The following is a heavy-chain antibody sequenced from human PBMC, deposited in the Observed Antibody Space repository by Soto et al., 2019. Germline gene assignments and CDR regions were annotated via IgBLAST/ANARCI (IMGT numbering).Heavy chain of an antibody. V-gene: IGHV4-31*03. CDR3: ARVPGGGYCSSTSCPEDY. Sequence: SETLSLTCTVSGGSISSGGYYWSWIRQHPGKGLEWIGYIYYSGSTYYNPSLKSRVTISVDTSKNQFSLKLSSVTAADTAVYYCARVPGGGYCSSTSCPEDYWGQGTLVTVSS. J-gene: IGHJ4*02. CDR1: GGSISSGGYY. D-gene: IGHD2-2*01. CDR2: IYYSGST.